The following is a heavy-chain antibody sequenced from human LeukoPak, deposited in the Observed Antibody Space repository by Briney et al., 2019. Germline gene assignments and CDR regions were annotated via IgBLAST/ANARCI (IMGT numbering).Heavy chain of an antibody. Sequence: ASVKVSCKASGYTFTGYYMHWVRQAPGQGLEWMGWINPNSGGTNYAQNFQGRVTMTRDTSISTAYMEVSRLRSDDTAVYYCATPERGYSGYDFGSWGQGTLVTVSS. CDR1: GYTFTGYY. V-gene: IGHV1-2*02. CDR2: INPNSGGT. CDR3: ATPERGYSGYDFGS. J-gene: IGHJ4*02. D-gene: IGHD5-12*01.